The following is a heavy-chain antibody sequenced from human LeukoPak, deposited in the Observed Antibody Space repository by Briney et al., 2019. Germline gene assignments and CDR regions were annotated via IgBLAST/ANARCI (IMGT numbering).Heavy chain of an antibody. Sequence: PGGSLRLSCAASGFTFSSYSMNWVRQAPGKGLEWVSSISSSSSYIYYTDSVKGRFTISRDNAKNSLYLQMNSLRAEDTALYYCAKPQMTTMLGNAFDIWGQGTMVTVSS. CDR3: AKPQMTTMLGNAFDI. V-gene: IGHV3-21*04. CDR2: ISSSSSYI. D-gene: IGHD4-17*01. J-gene: IGHJ3*02. CDR1: GFTFSSYS.